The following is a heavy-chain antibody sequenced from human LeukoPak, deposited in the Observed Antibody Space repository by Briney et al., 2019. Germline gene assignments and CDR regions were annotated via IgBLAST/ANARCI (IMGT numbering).Heavy chain of an antibody. Sequence: SVRVSCKASGGTFSSYTISWVRQAPGQGLEWMGRIIPILGIANYAQKFQGRVTITADKSTSTAYMELSSPRSEDTAVYYCARARGGYYFSYWGQGTLVTVSS. CDR3: ARARGGYYFSY. CDR2: IIPILGIA. V-gene: IGHV1-69*02. D-gene: IGHD2-15*01. CDR1: GGTFSSYT. J-gene: IGHJ4*02.